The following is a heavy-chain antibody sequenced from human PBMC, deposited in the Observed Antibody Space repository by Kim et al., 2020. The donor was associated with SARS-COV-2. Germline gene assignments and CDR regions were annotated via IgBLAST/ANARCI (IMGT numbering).Heavy chain of an antibody. CDR3: ARDLSRFVDLWGIVGASPLYNGMGV. J-gene: IGHJ6*01. CDR1: GYTFTSYY. D-gene: IGHD1-26*01. CDR2: INPSGGST. Sequence: ASVKVSCKASGYTFTSYYMHWVRQAPGQGLEWMGIINPSGGSTSYAQKFQGRVTMTRDTSTSTVYMELSSLRSEDTAVYYCARDLSRFVDLWGIVGASPLYNGMGVWGRGAAVTVSS. V-gene: IGHV1-46*01.